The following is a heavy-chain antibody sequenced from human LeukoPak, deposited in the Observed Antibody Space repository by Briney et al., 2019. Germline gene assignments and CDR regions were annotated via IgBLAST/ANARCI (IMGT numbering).Heavy chain of an antibody. V-gene: IGHV1-46*01. CDR2: INPSGGST. D-gene: IGHD3-16*02. Sequence: ASVKVSCKASGYTFTSYYMHWVRQAPGQGLEWMGIINPSGGSTSYAQKFQGRVTMTEDTSTDTAYMELSSLRSEDTAVYYCATAGSYDYVWGSYRYNYYYMDVWGKGTTVTISS. J-gene: IGHJ6*03. CDR3: ATAGSYDYVWGSYRYNYYYMDV. CDR1: GYTFTSYY.